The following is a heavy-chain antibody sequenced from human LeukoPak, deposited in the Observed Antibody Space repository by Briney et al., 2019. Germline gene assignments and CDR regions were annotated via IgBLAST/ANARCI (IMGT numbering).Heavy chain of an antibody. CDR2: IRQDGGAK. Sequence: GGSLRLSCAASGFTFSSYAMSWVRQAPGEGLEWVANIRQDGGAKNYVDSVKGRFTISRDNAKKSLYLQMNSLRVEDTAVYYCAPPPIAATGNWGQGTLVTVSS. CDR3: APPPIAATGN. V-gene: IGHV3-7*01. CDR1: GFTFSSYA. D-gene: IGHD6-13*01. J-gene: IGHJ4*02.